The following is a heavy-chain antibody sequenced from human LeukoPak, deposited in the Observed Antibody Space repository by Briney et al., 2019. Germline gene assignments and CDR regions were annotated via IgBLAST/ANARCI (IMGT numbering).Heavy chain of an antibody. CDR1: GYTFTNYA. CDR3: ARDRSSSWYAQSSGNWFDT. Sequence: ASVKVSCKASGYTFTNYAMNWVRQAPGQGLEWMGWINTNTGNPTYAQGFTGRFVFSLDTSVSTAYLQIRSLKAEDTAVYYCARDRSSSWYAQSSGNWFDTWGQGTLVTVSS. CDR2: INTNTGNP. J-gene: IGHJ5*02. D-gene: IGHD6-13*01. V-gene: IGHV7-4-1*02.